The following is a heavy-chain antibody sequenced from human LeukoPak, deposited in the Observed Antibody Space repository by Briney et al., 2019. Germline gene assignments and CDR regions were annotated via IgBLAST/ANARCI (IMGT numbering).Heavy chain of an antibody. CDR3: ARVIRFHDAFDI. J-gene: IGHJ3*02. CDR1: GGSISSSSYY. Sequence: PSETLSLTCTVSGGSISSSSYYWGWIRQPPGKGLEWIGSIYYSGSTYYNPSLKSRVTISVDTSKNQFSLKLSSVTAADTAVYYCARVIRFHDAFDIWGRGTIVTVSS. CDR2: IYYSGST. D-gene: IGHD3-16*01. V-gene: IGHV4-39*01.